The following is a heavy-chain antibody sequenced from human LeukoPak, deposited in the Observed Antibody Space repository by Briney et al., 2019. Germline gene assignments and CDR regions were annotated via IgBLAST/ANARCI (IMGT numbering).Heavy chain of an antibody. CDR3: ARVYQSAEYYFDY. J-gene: IGHJ4*02. Sequence: SETLSLTCTVSGGSIDSYYWSWIRQPPGKGLEWIGYIYYTGGTEYHPSLKSRVTISLDTSENQFSLKLTSVTAADTAVYYCARVYQSAEYYFDYWGQGNLVSVSS. CDR2: IYYTGGT. V-gene: IGHV4-59*01. D-gene: IGHD2-2*01. CDR1: GGSIDSYY.